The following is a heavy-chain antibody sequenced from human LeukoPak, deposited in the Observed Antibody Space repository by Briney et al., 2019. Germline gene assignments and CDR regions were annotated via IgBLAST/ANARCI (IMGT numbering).Heavy chain of an antibody. J-gene: IGHJ4*02. V-gene: IGHV3-43*02. CDR1: GFMFDDYA. CDR3: VREQFSHTSNYFDN. D-gene: IGHD5-24*01. Sequence: AGGSLRLSCAASGFMFDDYAMHWVRQVPGRGLEWVSLISGDGVSSFYADSVKGRFNISRDNNNSSLSLQMRRLTTEDTAFYYCVREQFSHTSNYFDNWGQGILVTVSS. CDR2: ISGDGVSS.